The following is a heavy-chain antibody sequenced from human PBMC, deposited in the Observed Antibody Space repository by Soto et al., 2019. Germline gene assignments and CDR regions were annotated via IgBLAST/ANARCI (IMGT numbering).Heavy chain of an antibody. Sequence: PSETLSLTCTVSGGSISSGNYHWSWIRQHPGKGLEWIGNIYYSGSTYYNPSLKSRVTISVDTSKNQFSLKLSSVTAADTAVYYCARYCSSTNCNIHLGNWFDPWGKGTLVNVSS. D-gene: IGHD2-2*01. J-gene: IGHJ5*02. CDR2: IYYSGST. V-gene: IGHV4-31*03. CDR3: ARYCSSTNCNIHLGNWFDP. CDR1: GGSISSGNYH.